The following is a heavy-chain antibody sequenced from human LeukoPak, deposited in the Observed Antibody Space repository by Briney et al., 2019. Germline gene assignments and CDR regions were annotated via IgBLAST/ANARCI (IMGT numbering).Heavy chain of an antibody. J-gene: IGHJ4*02. D-gene: IGHD6-13*01. CDR2: INQDGSKE. CDR3: ARAVAAADSY. Sequence: GGSLRLSCTASGFTISTYWMSWVRQAPGKGLEWVANINQDGSKEYYVDSVKGRFTISRDNVKNSVYLQMNSLRAEDTAVYSCARAVAAADSYWGRGTLVTVSS. V-gene: IGHV3-7*04. CDR1: GFTISTYW.